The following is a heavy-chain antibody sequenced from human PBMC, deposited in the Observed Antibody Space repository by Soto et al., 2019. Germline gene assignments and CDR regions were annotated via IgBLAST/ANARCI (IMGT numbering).Heavy chain of an antibody. J-gene: IGHJ3*02. V-gene: IGHV4-30-4*01. Sequence: QVQLQESGPGLVKPSQTLSLTCTVSGGSISSGDYXWSWNRQSPEKGLEWIAYIHSSGSPYYMPSLKSRVTISLXTXXXXXXXKXXXXXXXXXXVXXXXXEVGXXWSSSDAFDIWGQGTMVTVSS. CDR3: XXEVGXXWSSSDAFDI. D-gene: IGHD6-6*01. CDR2: IHSSGSP. CDR1: GGSISSGDYX.